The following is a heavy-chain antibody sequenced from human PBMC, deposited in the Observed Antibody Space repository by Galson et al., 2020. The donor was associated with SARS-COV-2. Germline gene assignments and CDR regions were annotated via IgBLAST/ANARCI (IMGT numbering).Heavy chain of an antibody. CDR1: GGSISSYY. J-gene: IGHJ6*02. Sequence: SETLSLTCTVSGGSISSYYWSWIRQPPGKGLEWIGYIYYSGSTNYNPSLKSRVTISVDTSKNQFSLKLSSVTAADTAVYYCARVRFIYYYYGMDVWGQGTTVTVSS. CDR3: ARVRFIYYYYGMDV. CDR2: IYYSGST. V-gene: IGHV4-59*01.